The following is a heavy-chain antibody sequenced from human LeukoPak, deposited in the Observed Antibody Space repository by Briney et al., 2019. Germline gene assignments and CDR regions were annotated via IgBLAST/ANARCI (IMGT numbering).Heavy chain of an antibody. D-gene: IGHD5-24*01. J-gene: IGHJ4*02. CDR3: ASRRDGYKWAFVY. Sequence: VASVKVSCKASGGTFSSYAISWVRQAAGQGLEWMGRIIPILGIANYAQKFQGRVTITADKSTSTAYMELSSLRSEDTAVYYCASRRDGYKWAFVYWGQGTLVTVSS. CDR1: GGTFSSYA. V-gene: IGHV1-69*04. CDR2: IIPILGIA.